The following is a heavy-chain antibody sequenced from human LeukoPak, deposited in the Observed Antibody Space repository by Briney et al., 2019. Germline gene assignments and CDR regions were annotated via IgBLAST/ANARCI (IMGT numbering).Heavy chain of an antibody. J-gene: IGHJ6*02. V-gene: IGHV7-4-1*02. Sequence: ASVKVSCKASGYTFTSYAMNWVRQAPGQGLEWMGWINTNTGNPTYAQGFTGRFVFSLDTSVSTAYLQISSLKAEDTAVYYCARMTDSSGYYYGIYYYYGMDVWGQGTTVTVSS. CDR1: GYTFTSYA. CDR2: INTNTGNP. D-gene: IGHD3-22*01. CDR3: ARMTDSSGYYYGIYYYYGMDV.